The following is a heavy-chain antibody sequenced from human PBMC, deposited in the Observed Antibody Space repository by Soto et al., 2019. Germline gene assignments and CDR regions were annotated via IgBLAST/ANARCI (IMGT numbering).Heavy chain of an antibody. CDR1: GGSIRSYY. J-gene: IGHJ4*02. CDR2: IYYSGST. D-gene: IGHD5-12*01. CDR3: AIYSGYEYYFDY. V-gene: IGHV4-59*01. Sequence: SETLSLTFTVSGGSIRSYYWSWIRQPPGKGLEWIGYIYYSGSTNYNQSLKSRVTISVDTSKNQFSLKLSSVTAEDTAVYYCAIYSGYEYYFDYWGKGTLVTVSS.